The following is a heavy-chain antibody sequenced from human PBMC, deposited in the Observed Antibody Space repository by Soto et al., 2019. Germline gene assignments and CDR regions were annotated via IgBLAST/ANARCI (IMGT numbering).Heavy chain of an antibody. CDR2: IYYNGIT. V-gene: IGHV4-59*01. CDR1: GGSIDNYY. Sequence: SETLSLTCTVSGGSIDNYYWSWSRQTPGKGLEWIAYIYYNGITNCNPSLKSRVTISLDTPRNQFSLKLRSVTTADAAVYYCARGPSTSLVMPCFDPWGQGTLVTVSS. D-gene: IGHD1-1*01. J-gene: IGHJ5*02. CDR3: ARGPSTSLVMPCFDP.